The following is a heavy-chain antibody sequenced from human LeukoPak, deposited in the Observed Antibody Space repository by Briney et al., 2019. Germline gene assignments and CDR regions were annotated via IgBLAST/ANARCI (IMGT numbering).Heavy chain of an antibody. Sequence: PSETLSLTCTVSGGSISSGGYYRSWIRQHPGKGLEWVGYIYYSGSAYYNPSLKSRVTISVDTSKNQFSLKLSSVTDADTAVYFCARGGGQGLFKYSFDYWGQETLVTVPS. CDR2: IYYSGSA. CDR1: GGSISSGGYY. V-gene: IGHV4-31*03. CDR3: ARGGGQGLFKYSFDY. D-gene: IGHD2-21*01. J-gene: IGHJ4*02.